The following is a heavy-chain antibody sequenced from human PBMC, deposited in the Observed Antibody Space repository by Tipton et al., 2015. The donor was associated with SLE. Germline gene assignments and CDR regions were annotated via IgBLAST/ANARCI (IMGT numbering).Heavy chain of an antibody. Sequence: SLRLPCAASGLTFDDYAMHWVRQAPGKGLEWVSGISWNSGSIGYADSVKGRFTISRDNAKNSLYLQMNSLRAEDTASYYCAKGYSYGPDWYFDLWGRGTLVTVSS. D-gene: IGHD5-18*01. CDR1: GLTFDDYA. CDR3: AKGYSYGPDWYFDL. V-gene: IGHV3-9*01. J-gene: IGHJ2*01. CDR2: ISWNSGSI.